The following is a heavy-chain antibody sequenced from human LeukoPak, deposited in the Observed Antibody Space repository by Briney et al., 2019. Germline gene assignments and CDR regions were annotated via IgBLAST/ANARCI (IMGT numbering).Heavy chain of an antibody. J-gene: IGHJ4*02. V-gene: IGHV3-7*01. D-gene: IGHD3-16*02. CDR3: AKDVWGSYRFDY. CDR1: GFTFSSYS. Sequence: SGGSLRLSCAASGFTFSSYSMNWVRQAPGKGLEWVANIKQDGSEKYYVDSVKGRFTISRDNVKNSLYLQMNSLRAEDTAVYYCAKDVWGSYRFDYWGQGTLVTVSS. CDR2: IKQDGSEK.